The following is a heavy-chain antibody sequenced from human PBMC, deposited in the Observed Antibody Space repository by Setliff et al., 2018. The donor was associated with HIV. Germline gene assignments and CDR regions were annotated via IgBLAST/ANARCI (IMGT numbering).Heavy chain of an antibody. J-gene: IGHJ4*02. Sequence: PSETLSLTCNVSGGSISSGSYYWTWIRQPAGKGLEWIGRVDTTGNTNSNPSLNSRVTIFPDTYKNHFSLELRSVTAADSAIYYCARATSGYDGYEYYFDYWGQGTLVTVSS. CDR1: GGSISSGSYY. D-gene: IGHD5-12*01. CDR2: VDTTGNT. CDR3: ARATSGYDGYEYYFDY. V-gene: IGHV4-61*02.